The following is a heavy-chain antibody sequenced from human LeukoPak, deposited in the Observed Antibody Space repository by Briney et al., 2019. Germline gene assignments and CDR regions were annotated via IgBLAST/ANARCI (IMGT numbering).Heavy chain of an antibody. D-gene: IGHD2-2*01. V-gene: IGHV3-21*01. CDR1: GFTFSSYS. CDR2: ISSSSSYI. Sequence: GGSLRLSCAASGFTFSSYSMNWVRQAPGKGLEWVSSISSSSSYIYYADSVKGRFTISRDNAKNSLYLQMNSLRAEDTAVYYCARGGYCSSTSCPPVGWFDPWGQGTLDTVSS. CDR3: ARGGYCSSTSCPPVGWFDP. J-gene: IGHJ5*02.